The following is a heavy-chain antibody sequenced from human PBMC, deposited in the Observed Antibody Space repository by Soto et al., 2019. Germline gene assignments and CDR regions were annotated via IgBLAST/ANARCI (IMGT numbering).Heavy chain of an antibody. CDR1: GFSLSTSGVG. CDR2: IYWDDYK. D-gene: IGHD2-2*01. Sequence: SGPTLVNPTQTLTLTCTVSGFSLSTSGVGVGWIRQPPGKALEWLALIYWDDYKHYSPSLKSRLIITRGASKNQVVLTVTNLDPVDTGTYYCAFTRGYCTTTGCHNWSESWGQGTLVTVSS. V-gene: IGHV2-5*02. J-gene: IGHJ5*01. CDR3: AFTRGYCTTTGCHNWSES.